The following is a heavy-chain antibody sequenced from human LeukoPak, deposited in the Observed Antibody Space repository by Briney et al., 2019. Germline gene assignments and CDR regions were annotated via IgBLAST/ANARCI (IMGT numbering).Heavy chain of an antibody. V-gene: IGHV4-34*01. J-gene: IGHJ3*02. D-gene: IGHD5-24*01. CDR3: ARRWLQFWRDFDI. Sequence: SETLSLTCAVYGGSFSGYYWSWIRQPPGKGLEWIGEINHSGSTNYNPSLKSRVTISVDTSKNQFSLKLSSVTAADTAVYYCARRWLQFWRDFDIWGQGTMVTVSS. CDR1: GGSFSGYY. CDR2: INHSGST.